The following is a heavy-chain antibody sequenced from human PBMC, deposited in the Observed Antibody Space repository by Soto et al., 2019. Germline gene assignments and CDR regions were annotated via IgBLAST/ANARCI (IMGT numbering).Heavy chain of an antibody. J-gene: IGHJ5*02. D-gene: IGHD2-2*01. CDR2: ISLYSDGT. V-gene: IGHV1-18*01. Sequence: QVVLEQSGGEVKRPGASVKVSCKTSGYTFSNYGITWVRQAPGQPLEWLGWISLYSDGTNYAQKFQGRVSMTTDTSTTTAYMELRSLRSDDTAVYYCARVVPGAEAWFGPWGQGTLVTVSS. CDR1: GYTFSNYG. CDR3: ARVVPGAEAWFGP.